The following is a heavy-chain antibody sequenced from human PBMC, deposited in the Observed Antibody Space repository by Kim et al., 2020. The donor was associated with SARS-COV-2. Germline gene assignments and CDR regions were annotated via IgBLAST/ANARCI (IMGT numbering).Heavy chain of an antibody. Sequence: GGSLRLSCAASGFTFSSYGMHWVRQAPGKGLEWVAVIWYDGSNKYYADSVKGRFTISRDNSKNTLYLQMNSLRAEDTAVYYCARDGPGVGHIHENWFDPWGQGTLVTVSS. V-gene: IGHV3-33*01. D-gene: IGHD3-10*01. CDR2: IWYDGSNK. CDR1: GFTFSSYG. CDR3: ARDGPGVGHIHENWFDP. J-gene: IGHJ5*02.